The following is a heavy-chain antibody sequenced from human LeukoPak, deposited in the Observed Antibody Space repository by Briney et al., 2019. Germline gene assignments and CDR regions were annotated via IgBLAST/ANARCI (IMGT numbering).Heavy chain of an antibody. V-gene: IGHV3-23*01. CDR2: ISGGGDVT. D-gene: IGHD5-24*01. CDR1: DFNFVTYA. CDR3: ARGQGMATNNWFDP. Sequence: PGGSLRLSCAASDFNFVTYAMSWVRQAPGKGLEWVSTISGGGDVTYYADSVKGRFTISRDNSKNTLYLQMNSLRAEDTAVYYCARGQGMATNNWFDPWGQGTLVTVSS. J-gene: IGHJ5*02.